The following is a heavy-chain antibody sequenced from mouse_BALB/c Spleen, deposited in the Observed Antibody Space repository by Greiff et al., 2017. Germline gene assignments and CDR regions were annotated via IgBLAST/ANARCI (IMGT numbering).Heavy chain of an antibody. J-gene: IGHJ3*01. CDR3: APSYEGYYWFAY. CDR1: GFNIKDTY. V-gene: IGHV14-3*02. CDR2: IDPANGNT. D-gene: IGHD2-3*01. Sequence: VQLKQSGAELVKPGASVKLSCTASGFNIKDTYMHWVKQRPEQGLEWIGRIDPANGNTKYDPKFQGKATITADTSSNTAYLQLSSLTSEDTAVYYCAPSYEGYYWFAYWGQGTLGTVSA.